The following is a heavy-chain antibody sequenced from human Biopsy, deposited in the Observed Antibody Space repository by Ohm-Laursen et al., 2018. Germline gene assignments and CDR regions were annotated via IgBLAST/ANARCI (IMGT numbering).Heavy chain of an antibody. CDR1: GYSFTKYY. J-gene: IGHJ6*02. CDR3: ARDETGSSVFGPYYYGMDV. CDR2: INPTGGTT. V-gene: IGHV1-46*01. Sequence: ASVKVSCKTSGYSFTKYYINWVRQAPGQGLEWMGIINPTGGTTSYAEKFQGRVTLTRDTSTGTVYLELNSLIYEDTALYYCARDETGSSVFGPYYYGMDVWGQGTTVTVSS. D-gene: IGHD3-9*01.